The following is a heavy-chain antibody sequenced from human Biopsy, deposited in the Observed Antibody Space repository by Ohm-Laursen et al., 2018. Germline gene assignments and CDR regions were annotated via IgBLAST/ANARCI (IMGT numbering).Heavy chain of an antibody. V-gene: IGHV4-59*01. CDR1: GDSISSYY. CDR2: VYYTGST. Sequence: TLSLTWTVSGDSISSYYWSWIRPPPGKGLQWIGYVYYTGSTDYNPSLQSRVTISVDTSKNHFSLRLRSVTPADTAIYYCARDRGYYSDRTVPGYFDLWGRGTLVTVSS. J-gene: IGHJ2*01. CDR3: ARDRGYYSDRTVPGYFDL. D-gene: IGHD3-22*01.